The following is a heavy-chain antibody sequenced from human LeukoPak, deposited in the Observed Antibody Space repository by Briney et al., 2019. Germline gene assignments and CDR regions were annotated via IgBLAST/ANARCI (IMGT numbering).Heavy chain of an antibody. CDR1: GGSISSGGYY. D-gene: IGHD3-16*01. Sequence: SETLSLTCTVSGGSISSGGYYWSWIRQHPGKGLEWIGYIYYSGSTYYNPSLKSRVTISVDTSKNQFSLKLSSVTAADTAVYYCTRAVRFDYYYGMDVWGKGTTVTVSS. J-gene: IGHJ6*04. CDR2: IYYSGST. CDR3: TRAVRFDYYYGMDV. V-gene: IGHV4-31*03.